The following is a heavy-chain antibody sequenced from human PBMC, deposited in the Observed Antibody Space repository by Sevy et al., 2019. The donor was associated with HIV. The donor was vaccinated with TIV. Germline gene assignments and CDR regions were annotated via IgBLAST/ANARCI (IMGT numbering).Heavy chain of an antibody. Sequence: GGSLRLSCAASGFSFSNYWMSWVRQAPGKGLEWVANIKRDGSERYYVASVKGRFTISRDNAKTSLYLQMNSLRAEDTAVYYCARGRDYGNFDYWGQGTLVTVSS. V-gene: IGHV3-7*01. D-gene: IGHD4-17*01. CDR1: GFSFSNYW. CDR3: ARGRDYGNFDY. J-gene: IGHJ4*02. CDR2: IKRDGSER.